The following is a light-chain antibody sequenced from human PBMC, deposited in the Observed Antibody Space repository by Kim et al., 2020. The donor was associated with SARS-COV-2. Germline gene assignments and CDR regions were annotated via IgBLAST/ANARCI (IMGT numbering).Light chain of an antibody. J-gene: IGKJ2*01. CDR2: LAS. CDR3: QQSSRFPYT. CDR1: ENIGTW. Sequence: SASVGDRVTITCRASENIGTWLAWYQQKPGRAPSLLIYLASTLESGVPSRFSGTGSGTEFSLSITSLQPDDFATYYCQQSSRFPYTFGQGTKLEI. V-gene: IGKV1-5*03.